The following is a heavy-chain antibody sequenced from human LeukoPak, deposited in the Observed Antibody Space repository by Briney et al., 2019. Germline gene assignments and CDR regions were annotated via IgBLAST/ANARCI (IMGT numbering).Heavy chain of an antibody. CDR3: ARYSGSYLFDY. J-gene: IGHJ4*02. Sequence: SETLSLTCTVSGGSISSGSYYWSWIRQPAGKGLEWIGRIYTSGSTNYNPSLKSRVTMSVDTSKNQFSLKLSSVTAADTAVYYCARYSGSYLFDYWGQGTLVTVSS. D-gene: IGHD1-26*01. CDR1: GGSISSGSYY. V-gene: IGHV4-61*02. CDR2: IYTSGST.